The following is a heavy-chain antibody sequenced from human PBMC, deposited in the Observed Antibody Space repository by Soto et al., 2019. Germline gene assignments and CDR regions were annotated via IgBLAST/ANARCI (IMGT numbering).Heavy chain of an antibody. J-gene: IGHJ4*02. CDR1: GYTFTHYY. CDR3: ATSVNSAMAFDY. Sequence: ASVKVSCKASGYTFTHYYIHWVRQAPGQGLEWMGIINPNGGVTTYAQKFRAGFTMTRDTSTSTVYMELSSLRSEDSAVYYCATSVNSAMAFDYWGQGTLVTVSS. CDR2: INPNGGVT. V-gene: IGHV1-46*01. D-gene: IGHD5-18*01.